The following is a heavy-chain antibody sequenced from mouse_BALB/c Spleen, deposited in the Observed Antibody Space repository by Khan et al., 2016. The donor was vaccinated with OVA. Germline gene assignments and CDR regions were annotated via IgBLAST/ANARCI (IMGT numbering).Heavy chain of an antibody. CDR2: LLRDGII. CDR1: GSSLTTYG. J-gene: IGHJ4*01. Sequence: QVQLKHSGPGLAAPSQSLSITCTLPGSSLTTYGLHWVRQPPGKGLEWLVVLLRDGIIIYKSALKSRLTSTKDNSQKQVFIKMNRHPTSYTADYFCARQPDCHYDIMDYWGQGTSVTVSS. CDR3: ARQPDCHYDIMDY. V-gene: IGHV2-6-1*01.